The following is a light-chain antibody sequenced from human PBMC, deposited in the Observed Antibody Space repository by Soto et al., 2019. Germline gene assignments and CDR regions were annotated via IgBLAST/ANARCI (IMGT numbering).Light chain of an antibody. CDR3: QSYDSSLSGWEV. CDR1: SSNIGAGYD. CDR2: GNS. J-gene: IGLJ2*01. V-gene: IGLV1-40*01. Sequence: QSVLTQPPSVSGAPGQRVTISCTGSSSNIGAGYDVHWYQQLPGTAPKPLIYGNSNRPSGVPDRFSGSKSGTSASLAITGLQAEDEADYYCQSYDSSLSGWEVFGGGTKLT.